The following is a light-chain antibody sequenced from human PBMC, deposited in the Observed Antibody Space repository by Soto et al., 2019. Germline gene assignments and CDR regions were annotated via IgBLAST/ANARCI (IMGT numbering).Light chain of an antibody. CDR1: SSDVGGYNY. CDR2: DVS. J-gene: IGLJ1*01. Sequence: QSALTQPASVTGSPGQSITISCTGTSSDVGGYNYVSWYQQHPGKAPKLMIYDVSNRPSGVSNRFSGSKSGNTASLTISGLQAEDEADYYCISYTSSSTFYVFGTGTKVT. CDR3: ISYTSSSTFYV. V-gene: IGLV2-14*01.